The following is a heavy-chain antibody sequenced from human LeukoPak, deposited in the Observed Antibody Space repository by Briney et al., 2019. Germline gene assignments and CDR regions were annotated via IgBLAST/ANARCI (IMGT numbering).Heavy chain of an antibody. CDR2: VNRDGSET. Sequence: LPGGSLRLSCAASGFTFSTYSMNWVRQVPGRGPEWVANVNRDGSETYYLDSVKGRFTISKDNAKNSLYLQMNSLRAEDTALYHCARNNGMDVWGQGTTVIVSS. V-gene: IGHV3-7*03. J-gene: IGHJ6*02. CDR3: ARNNGMDV. CDR1: GFTFSTYS.